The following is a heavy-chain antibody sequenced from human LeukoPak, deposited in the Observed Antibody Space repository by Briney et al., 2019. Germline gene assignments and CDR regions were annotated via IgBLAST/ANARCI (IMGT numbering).Heavy chain of an antibody. CDR1: GFTFSSYA. CDR2: ISGSGGST. Sequence: GGSLRLSCAASGFTFSSYAMSWVRQAPGKGLESVSAISGSGGSTYYADSVKGRFTISRDNSKNTLYLQMNSLRAEDTAVYYCASTDYYDSSGYYSEPFDYWGQGTLVTVSS. CDR3: ASTDYYDSSGYYSEPFDY. D-gene: IGHD3-22*01. J-gene: IGHJ4*02. V-gene: IGHV3-23*01.